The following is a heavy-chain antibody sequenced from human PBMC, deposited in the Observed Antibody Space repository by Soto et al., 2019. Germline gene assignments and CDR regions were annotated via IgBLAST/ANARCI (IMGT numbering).Heavy chain of an antibody. J-gene: IGHJ6*02. D-gene: IGHD3-3*01. CDR3: QRDLRADLWSGYYYYYCYRLDV. Sequence: GGSLRLPCPASEITFSSSSMNWVPQAPGKGLEWISPISSSSSYIYYADSVKGRFTISRDNAKNSLYLQMNSLRAEDTAGYYFQRDLRADLWSGYYYYYCYRLDVWGQGTTVTVSS. CDR1: EITFSSSS. V-gene: IGHV3-21*01. CDR2: ISSSSSYI.